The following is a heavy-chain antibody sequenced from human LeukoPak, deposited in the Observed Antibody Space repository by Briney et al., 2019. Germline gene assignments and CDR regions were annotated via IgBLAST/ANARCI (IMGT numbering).Heavy chain of an antibody. J-gene: IGHJ4*02. CDR1: GGSISSSSYY. D-gene: IGHD3-16*01. CDR2: IYDSGST. CDR3: ARGPGSSAYRLDY. V-gene: IGHV4-39*07. Sequence: SETLSLTCTVSGGSISSSSYYWGWIRQPPGKGLEWIENIYDSGSTYYNPSLKSRVTISVDTSKNQFSLKLSSVTAADTAVYYCARGPGSSAYRLDYWGQGTLVTVSS.